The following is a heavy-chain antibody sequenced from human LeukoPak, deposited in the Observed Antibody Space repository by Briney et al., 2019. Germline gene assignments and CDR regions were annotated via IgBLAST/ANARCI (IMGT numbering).Heavy chain of an antibody. J-gene: IGHJ6*03. CDR1: GYTFSSYW. CDR3: ARLAYCSNDVCYSNYYYSMDV. V-gene: IGHV5-51*01. Sequence: GESLKVSCKGSGYTFSSYWIGWVRQMPGKGLEWMGIIYPDDSDTRYSPSFQGQVTISADKSISTAYLQWSSLKASDTAMYYCARLAYCSNDVCYSNYYYSMDVWGKGTTVTVSS. D-gene: IGHD2-8*01. CDR2: IYPDDSDT.